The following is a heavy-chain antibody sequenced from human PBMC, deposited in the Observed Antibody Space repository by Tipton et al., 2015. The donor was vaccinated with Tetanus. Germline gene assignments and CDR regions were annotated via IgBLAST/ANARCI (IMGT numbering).Heavy chain of an antibody. V-gene: IGHV1-69*01. Sequence: QVQLVQSGAEMKKPGSSVKVSCKASGGTFTNYALSWVRQAPGQGLEWVGGITPIFGTTNSAPKFQGRVTITADESTNTAYMELSSLISEDTAVYYCAKGGGGTSSWPFDYWGQGTLVTVSS. CDR2: ITPIFGTT. D-gene: IGHD6-13*01. CDR3: AKGGGGTSSWPFDY. J-gene: IGHJ4*02. CDR1: GGTFTNYA.